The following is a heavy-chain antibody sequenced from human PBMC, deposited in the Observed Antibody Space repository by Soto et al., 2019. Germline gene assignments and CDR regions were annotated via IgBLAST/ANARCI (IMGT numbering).Heavy chain of an antibody. CDR2: MNPNSGNT. V-gene: IGHV1-8*01. J-gene: IGHJ5*02. D-gene: IGHD6-13*01. CDR3: ARGPFYSSSWYDYNCFDP. Sequence: ASVKVSCKASGYTFTSYDINWVRQATGQGLEWMGWMNPNSGNTGYAQKFQGRVTMTRNTSISTAYMELSSLRSEDTAVYYCARGPFYSSSWYDYNCFDPWGQGTLVTVSS. CDR1: GYTFTSYD.